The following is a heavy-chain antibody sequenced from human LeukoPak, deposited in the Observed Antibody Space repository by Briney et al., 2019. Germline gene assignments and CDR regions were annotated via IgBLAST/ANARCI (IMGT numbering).Heavy chain of an antibody. Sequence: PGGSLRLSCAASGFTFSRYWMTWVRQAPGKGLEWVANIKQDGSEKYYVDSVKGRFTISRDNAKNSLYLQMNSLRAEDTAVYYCARESPELGYDYWGQGTLVTVSS. CDR2: IKQDGSEK. CDR1: GFTFSRYW. V-gene: IGHV3-7*03. J-gene: IGHJ4*02. D-gene: IGHD1-26*01. CDR3: ARESPELGYDY.